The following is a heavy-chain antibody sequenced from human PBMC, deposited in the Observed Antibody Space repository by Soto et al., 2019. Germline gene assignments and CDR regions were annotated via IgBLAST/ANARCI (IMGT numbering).Heavy chain of an antibody. Sequence: SVKVSCKASGGTFSSYTISWVRQAPGQGLEWMGRIIPILGIANYAQKFQGRVTITADKSTSTAYMELSSLRSEDTAVYYCAREDSTNGVHTIDYWGQGTLVTVS. J-gene: IGHJ4*02. D-gene: IGHD2-8*01. V-gene: IGHV1-69*04. CDR1: GGTFSSYT. CDR2: IIPILGIA. CDR3: AREDSTNGVHTIDY.